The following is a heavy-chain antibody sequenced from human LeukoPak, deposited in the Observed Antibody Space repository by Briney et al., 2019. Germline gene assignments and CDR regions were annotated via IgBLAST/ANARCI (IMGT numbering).Heavy chain of an antibody. Sequence: KPSQTLSLTCAVSGGSISSGGYSWSWIRQPPGKGLEWIGYIYYSGSTNYNPSLKSRVTISVDTSKNQFSLKLSSVTAADTAVYYCARSTVLMVYHYGMDVWGQGTTVTVSS. CDR2: IYYSGST. J-gene: IGHJ6*02. V-gene: IGHV4-30-4*07. D-gene: IGHD2-8*01. CDR1: GGSISSGGYS. CDR3: ARSTVLMVYHYGMDV.